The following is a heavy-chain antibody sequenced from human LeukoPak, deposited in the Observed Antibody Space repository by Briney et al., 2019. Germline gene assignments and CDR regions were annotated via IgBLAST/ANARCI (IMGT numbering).Heavy chain of an antibody. Sequence: GGSLRLSCAASGFTFSSYSMDWVRQAPGKGLEWVSSISSSSNNIYYANSVKGRFTISRDNGKNSLYLLMNSLRAEDTAVYYCAAGVRVTMIHWGQGTLVTVSS. D-gene: IGHD3-22*01. CDR3: AAGVRVTMIH. CDR2: ISSSSNNI. J-gene: IGHJ4*02. CDR1: GFTFSSYS. V-gene: IGHV3-21*01.